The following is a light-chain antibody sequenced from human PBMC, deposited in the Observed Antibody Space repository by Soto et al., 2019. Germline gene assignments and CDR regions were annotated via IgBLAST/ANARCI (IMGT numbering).Light chain of an antibody. V-gene: IGLV2-14*01. J-gene: IGLJ1*01. CDR2: EVS. CDR3: SSYTSSSTLEV. Sequence: QSVLTQPASVSGSPGQSITISCTGTSSDVGGYNYVSWYQQHPGKAPKLMIYEVSNRPSGVSNRFSGPKSGNTASLTISGLQAEDEADYYCSSYTSSSTLEVFGTGTKVTVL. CDR1: SSDVGGYNY.